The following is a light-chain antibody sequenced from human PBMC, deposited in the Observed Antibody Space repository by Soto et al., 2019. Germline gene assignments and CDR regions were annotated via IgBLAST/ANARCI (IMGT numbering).Light chain of an antibody. CDR1: QSASGW. J-gene: IGKJ2*01. CDR3: QQYHSYPYT. V-gene: IGKV1-5*03. CDR2: KAS. Sequence: DLQMTQSPSTLSASVGDRATITCRASQSASGWLAWYQQKPGKAPKLLIHKASSLESGVPSRFNGSVSGTNFTLTISSLQPDDFATYYCQQYHSYPYTFGQGTKLEI.